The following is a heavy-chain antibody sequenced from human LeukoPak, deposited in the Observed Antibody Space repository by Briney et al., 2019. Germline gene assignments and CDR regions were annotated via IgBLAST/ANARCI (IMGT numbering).Heavy chain of an antibody. CDR2: ISSSRSYI. V-gene: IGHV3-21*04. CDR3: ARAPLGATSDAFDI. CDR1: GFTFSSYS. D-gene: IGHD1-26*01. Sequence: PGGSLRLSCAASGFTFSSYSMNWVRQAPGKGLEWVSSISSSRSYIYYADSVKGRFTISRDNAKNSLYLQMNSLRSEDTAVYYCARAPLGATSDAFDIWGQGTMVTVSS. J-gene: IGHJ3*02.